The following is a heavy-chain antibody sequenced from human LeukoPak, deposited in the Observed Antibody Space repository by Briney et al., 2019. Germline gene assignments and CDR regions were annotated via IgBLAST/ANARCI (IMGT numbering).Heavy chain of an antibody. J-gene: IGHJ3*02. Sequence: GGSLRLSFAASGFTFSSYGMHWVRQAPGKGLEWVAFIRYDGSNKYYADSVKGRFTISRDNSENTLYLQMNSLRSEDTAVYYCAKEPTTVAHWGEGGAFDIWGQGTMVTVSS. V-gene: IGHV3-30*02. CDR2: IRYDGSNK. CDR1: GFTFSSYG. D-gene: IGHD4-23*01. CDR3: AKEPTTVAHWGEGGAFDI.